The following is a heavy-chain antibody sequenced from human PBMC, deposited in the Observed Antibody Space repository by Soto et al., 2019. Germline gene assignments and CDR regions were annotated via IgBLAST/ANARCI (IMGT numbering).Heavy chain of an antibody. V-gene: IGHV4-30-2*01. CDR3: ARGMTTVTTYDY. J-gene: IGHJ4*02. CDR1: GGSISSGGYS. D-gene: IGHD4-4*01. Sequence: QLQLQESGSGLVKPSQTLSLTCAVSGGSISSGGYSWSWIRQPPGKGLEWIGYIYHSGSTYYNPSLNSRVXXXVXRSKNQFSLNLSSVTAADTAVYYCARGMTTVTTYDYWGQGTLVTVSS. CDR2: IYHSGST.